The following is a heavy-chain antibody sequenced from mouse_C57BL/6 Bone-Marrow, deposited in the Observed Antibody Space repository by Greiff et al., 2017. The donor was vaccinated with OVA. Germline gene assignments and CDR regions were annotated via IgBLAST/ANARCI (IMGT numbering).Heavy chain of an antibody. J-gene: IGHJ4*01. D-gene: IGHD1-1*01. V-gene: IGHV6-6*01. CDR1: GFTFSDAW. CDR3: TRQGSSSYYYAMDY. CDR2: IRNKANNHAT. Sequence: EVKVVESGGGLVQPGGSMKLSCAASGFTFSDAWMDWVRQSPEKGLEWVAEIRNKANNHATYYAESVKGRFTISRDDSKSSVYLQMNSLRAEDTGIYYCTRQGSSSYYYAMDYWGQGTSVTVFS.